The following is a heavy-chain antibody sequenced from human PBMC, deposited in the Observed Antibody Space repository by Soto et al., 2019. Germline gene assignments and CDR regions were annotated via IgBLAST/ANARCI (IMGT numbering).Heavy chain of an antibody. CDR2: INAGNGNT. J-gene: IGHJ5*02. V-gene: IGHV1-3*01. CDR3: ARRGARGYSYGLVP. CDR1: GYTLTSYA. Sequence: ASVKVSCKASGYTLTSYAMHWVRQAPGQRLEWMGWINAGNGNTKYSQKFQGRVTITRDTSASTAYMELSSLRSEDTAVYYCARRGARGYSYGLVPWGQGTLVTVS. D-gene: IGHD5-18*01.